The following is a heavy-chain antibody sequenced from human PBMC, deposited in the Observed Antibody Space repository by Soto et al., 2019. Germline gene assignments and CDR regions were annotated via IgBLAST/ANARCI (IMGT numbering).Heavy chain of an antibody. Sequence: GGSLRLSCAASGFTFSSYWMSWVRQAPGKGLEWVANIKQDGSEKYYVDSVKGRFTISRDNAKNSLYLQMNSLRAEDTAVYYCARVGRYYDFWSGLNYYYYGLDVWGQGTTVTVSS. CDR3: ARVGRYYDFWSGLNYYYYGLDV. V-gene: IGHV3-7*01. D-gene: IGHD3-3*01. CDR1: GFTFSSYW. CDR2: IKQDGSEK. J-gene: IGHJ6*02.